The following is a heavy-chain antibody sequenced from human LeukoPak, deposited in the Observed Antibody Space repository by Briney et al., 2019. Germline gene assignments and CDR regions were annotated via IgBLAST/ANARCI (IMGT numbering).Heavy chain of an antibody. V-gene: IGHV1-8*03. Sequence: ASVKVSCKAAGYSFTTFHINWVRQAPGQGPEWMGWVNPDTGNTGFAQKFQGRVTITQNNSVTTVYMELSSLRSEDTAVYYCARSGLVAGIYDLVYGFDIWGQGTMVTVSS. CDR3: ARSGLVAGIYDLVYGFDI. D-gene: IGHD3/OR15-3a*01. J-gene: IGHJ3*02. CDR1: GYSFTTFH. CDR2: VNPDTGNT.